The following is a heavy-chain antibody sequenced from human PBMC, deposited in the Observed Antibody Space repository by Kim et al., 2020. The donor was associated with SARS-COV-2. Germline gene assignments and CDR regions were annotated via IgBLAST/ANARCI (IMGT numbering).Heavy chain of an antibody. Sequence: ASVKVSCKASGYTFTSYAMHWVRQAPGQRLEWMGWINAGNGNTKYSQKFQGRVTITRDTSASTAYMELSSLRSEDTAVYYCAVLRLGELSFYYGMDVWGQGTTVTVSS. D-gene: IGHD3-16*02. CDR2: INAGNGNT. V-gene: IGHV1-3*01. CDR3: AVLRLGELSFYYGMDV. J-gene: IGHJ6*02. CDR1: GYTFTSYA.